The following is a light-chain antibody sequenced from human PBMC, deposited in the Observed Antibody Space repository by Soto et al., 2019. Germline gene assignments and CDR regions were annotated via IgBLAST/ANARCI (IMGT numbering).Light chain of an antibody. J-gene: IGLJ1*01. CDR3: CSYAGSITFYV. CDR1: SSDVGGYNY. Sequence: QSVLTQPASVSGSPGQSITISCTGTSSDVGGYNYVSWYQHHPGKAPKLLIYDVSNRPSGVSNRFSGSKSDNTASLTISGLQAEDDADYYCCSYAGSITFYVFGTGTKVPVL. CDR2: DVS. V-gene: IGLV2-23*02.